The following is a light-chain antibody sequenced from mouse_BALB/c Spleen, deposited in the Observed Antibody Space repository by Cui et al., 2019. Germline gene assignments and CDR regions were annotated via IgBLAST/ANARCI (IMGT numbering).Light chain of an antibody. V-gene: IGKV12-98*01. CDR2: AAT. J-gene: IGKJ2*01. CDR3: QQLYRTPYT. CDR1: QTIGTW. Sequence: DIQMTQSPASQSASLGESVTITCLASQTIGTWLAWYQQKPRKSPQLLIYAATSLADGVPSRFSGSGSGTKFSFKISSLQAEDFVSYYCQQLYRTPYTFGGGTKLEIK.